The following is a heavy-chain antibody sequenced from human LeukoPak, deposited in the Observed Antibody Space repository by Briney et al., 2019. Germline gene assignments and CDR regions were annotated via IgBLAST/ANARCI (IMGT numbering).Heavy chain of an antibody. CDR3: ARRLPDDYGDSAFDY. CDR2: IRSSSSYI. Sequence: GGSLRLSCAASGFTFSSYSVNWVRQAPGKGLEWVSSIRSSSSYIYYADSVKGRFTISRDNAKNSLYLQMNNLRAEDTAVYYCARRLPDDYGDSAFDYWGQGTLVTISS. V-gene: IGHV3-21*01. CDR1: GFTFSSYS. J-gene: IGHJ4*02. D-gene: IGHD4-17*01.